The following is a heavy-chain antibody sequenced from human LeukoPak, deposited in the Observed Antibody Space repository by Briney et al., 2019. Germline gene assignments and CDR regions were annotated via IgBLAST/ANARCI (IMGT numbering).Heavy chain of an antibody. CDR1: GGAFSSYA. J-gene: IGHJ6*03. Sequence: ASVKLSCKASGGAFSSYAISWVRQAPGQGLEWMGGIIPIFGTANYAQKFQGRVTITADESTSTAYMELSSLRSEDTAVYYCARVVPAPGYYMDVWGKGTTVTISS. CDR2: IIPIFGTA. V-gene: IGHV1-69*01. D-gene: IGHD2-2*01. CDR3: ARVVPAPGYYMDV.